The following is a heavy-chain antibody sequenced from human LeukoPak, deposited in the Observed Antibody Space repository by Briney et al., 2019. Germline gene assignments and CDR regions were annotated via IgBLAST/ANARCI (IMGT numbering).Heavy chain of an antibody. CDR1: GSTFSSYA. D-gene: IGHD6-13*01. Sequence: GGSLRLSCAASGSTFSSYAMSWVRQAPGKGLEWGSAISGSGGSTYYADSVKGRFTISRDNSKNTLYLQMDSLRGEDTAVYYCAKGRIEAAGPDHYFDYWGQETVVTVSS. CDR3: AKGRIEAAGPDHYFDY. J-gene: IGHJ4*02. V-gene: IGHV3-23*01. CDR2: ISGSGGST.